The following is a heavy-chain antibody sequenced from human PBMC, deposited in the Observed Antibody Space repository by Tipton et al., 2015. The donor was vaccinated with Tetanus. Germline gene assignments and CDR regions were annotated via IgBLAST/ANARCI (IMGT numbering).Heavy chain of an antibody. CDR3: ARQCVVPAAENDYGDNAFDS. V-gene: IGHV4-39*01. CDR1: GGSISGSSYY. D-gene: IGHD2-2*01. J-gene: IGHJ4*02. Sequence: LRLSCTVSGGSISGSSYYWGWIRQPPGKGLEWIGSFFYSGSTYYHPSLKSRVTISVDTSKNQFSLKLSSVTAADTAVYYCARQCVVPAAENDYGDNAFDSWGQGTLVTVSS. CDR2: FFYSGST.